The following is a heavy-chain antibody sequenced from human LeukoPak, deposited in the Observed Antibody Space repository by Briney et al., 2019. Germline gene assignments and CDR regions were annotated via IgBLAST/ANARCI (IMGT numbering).Heavy chain of an antibody. CDR1: GYTFTSYG. CDR2: ISAYNGNT. V-gene: IGHV1-18*01. D-gene: IGHD3-3*01. J-gene: IGHJ6*03. Sequence: ASVKVSCKASGYTFTSYGISWVRQAPGQGLEWMGWISAYNGNTNYAQKLQGRVTMTTDTSTSTAYMELRSLRSDDTAVYYCARDPSTYYDFWSGYRKGPRVNYYMDVWGKGTTVTVSS. CDR3: ARDPSTYYDFWSGYRKGPRVNYYMDV.